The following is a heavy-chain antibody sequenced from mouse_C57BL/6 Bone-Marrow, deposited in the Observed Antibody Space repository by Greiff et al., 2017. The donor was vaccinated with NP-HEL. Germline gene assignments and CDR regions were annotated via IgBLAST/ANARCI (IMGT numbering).Heavy chain of an antibody. D-gene: IGHD1-1*02. CDR3: AKSGVLCPFAY. J-gene: IGHJ3*01. CDR1: GFNIKDYY. Sequence: EVKLQESGAELVKPGASVKLSCTASGFNIKDYYMHWVQQRTEKGLEWIGRIDPEDGETKYAPNFQGQAIITADTSTYTAYLQRSSLTAKDTAVYDYAKSGVLCPFAYWGQGTLVTVST. V-gene: IGHV14-2*01. CDR2: IDPEDGET.